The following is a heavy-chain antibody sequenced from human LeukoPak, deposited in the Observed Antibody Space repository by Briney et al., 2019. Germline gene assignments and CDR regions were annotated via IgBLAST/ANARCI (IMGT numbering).Heavy chain of an antibody. J-gene: IGHJ4*02. Sequence: SETLSLTCAVYGGSFSGYYWSWIRQPPGKGLEWIGEVNHSGNTNYNPALKSRVTISVDTTTNHFSLKLSSVTAADTAVFYCATMVRFGSGRYPSAPSDYCGQGNLLTVS. D-gene: IGHD3-10*01. CDR2: VNHSGNT. CDR3: ATMVRFGSGRYPSAPSDY. V-gene: IGHV4-34*01. CDR1: GGSFSGYY.